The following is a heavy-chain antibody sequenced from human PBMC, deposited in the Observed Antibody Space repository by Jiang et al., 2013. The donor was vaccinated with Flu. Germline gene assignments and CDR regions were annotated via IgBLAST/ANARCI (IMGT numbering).Heavy chain of an antibody. CDR2: IYYSGST. J-gene: IGHJ3*02. D-gene: IGHD1-26*01. CDR1: GGSVSSYY. CDR3: ARDRRGGNYGIDI. V-gene: IGHV4-59*02. Sequence: SGLVKPSETLSLTCTVSGGSVSSYYWSWIRQPPGKGLEWIGYIYYSGSTNYNPSLKSRVTISVDTSKNQFSLRLSSVTAADTAVYYCARDRRGGNYGIDIWGQGTMVTVSS.